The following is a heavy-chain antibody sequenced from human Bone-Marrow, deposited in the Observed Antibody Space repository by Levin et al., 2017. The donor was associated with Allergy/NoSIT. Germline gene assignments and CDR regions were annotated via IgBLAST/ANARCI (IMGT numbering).Heavy chain of an antibody. CDR2: INPNSGGT. CDR3: ARGRGEYSGYDWSDY. CDR1: GYTFTGYY. V-gene: IGHV1-2*06. D-gene: IGHD5-12*01. J-gene: IGHJ4*02. Sequence: GESLKISCKASGYTFTGYYMHWVRQAPGQGLEWMGRINPNSGGTNYAQKFQGRVTMTRDTSISTAYMELSRLRSDDTAVYYCARGRGEYSGYDWSDYWGQGTLVTVSS.